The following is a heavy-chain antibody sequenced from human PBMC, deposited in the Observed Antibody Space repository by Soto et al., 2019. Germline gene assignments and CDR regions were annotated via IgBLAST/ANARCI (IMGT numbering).Heavy chain of an antibody. V-gene: IGHV1-2*04. CDR1: GYTFTGYY. CDR3: ARGGVTIFGVVQNWFDP. J-gene: IGHJ5*02. CDR2: INPNSGGT. Sequence: QVQLVQSGAEVKKPGASVKVSCKASGYTFTGYYMHWVRQAPGQGLEWMGWINPNSGGTNYAQKFQGWVTMTRDTSISNSYMELSRLRSDDTAVYYCARGGVTIFGVVQNWFDPWGQGTLVTVSS. D-gene: IGHD3-3*01.